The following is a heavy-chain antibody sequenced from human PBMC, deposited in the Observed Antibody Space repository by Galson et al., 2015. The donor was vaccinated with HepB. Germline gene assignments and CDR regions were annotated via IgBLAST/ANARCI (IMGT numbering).Heavy chain of an antibody. V-gene: IGHV1-3*01. D-gene: IGHD3/OR15-3a*01. Sequence: SVKVSCKASGGTFTNYAIHWVRQAPGQRLEWMGWINAGNANTKYSQKFQGRITFAGDTSAGTAYMELSSLRFEDTAVYYCARERSQGLDYWGQGTLVTVSS. CDR3: ARERSQGLDY. J-gene: IGHJ4*02. CDR1: GGTFTNYA. CDR2: INAGNANT.